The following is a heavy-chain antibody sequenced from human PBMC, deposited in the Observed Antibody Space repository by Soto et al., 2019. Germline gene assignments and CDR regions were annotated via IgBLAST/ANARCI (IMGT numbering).Heavy chain of an antibody. V-gene: IGHV1-18*01. J-gene: IGHJ3*02. CDR2: ISAYNGNT. CDR1: GGTFSSYA. D-gene: IGHD2-15*01. Sequence: ASVKVSCKASGGTFSSYAISWVRQAPGQGLEWMGWISAYNGNTNYAQKLQGRVTMTTDTSTSTAYMELRSLRSDDTAVYYCARDIVVVVAATTGDAFDIWGQGTMVTVSS. CDR3: ARDIVVVVAATTGDAFDI.